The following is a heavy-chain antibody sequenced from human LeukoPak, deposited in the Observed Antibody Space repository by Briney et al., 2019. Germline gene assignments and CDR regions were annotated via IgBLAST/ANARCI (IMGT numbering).Heavy chain of an antibody. CDR1: GFTFSSHW. Sequence: PGGSLRLSCAASGFTFSSHWMTWVRQAPGKGPEWVASINKDGSEQYYVDSVKGRFTISRDNAKNSLSLQVSSLRAEDTAVYYCTGGGATSSWYWFFWGQGTLVTVSS. J-gene: IGHJ4*02. V-gene: IGHV3-7*01. CDR2: INKDGSEQ. CDR3: TGGGATSSWYWFF. D-gene: IGHD6-13*01.